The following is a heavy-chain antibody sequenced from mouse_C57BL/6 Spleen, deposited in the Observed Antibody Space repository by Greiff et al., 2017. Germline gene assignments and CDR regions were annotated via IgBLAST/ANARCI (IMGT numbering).Heavy chain of an antibody. CDR1: GYAFSSSW. V-gene: IGHV1-82*01. Sequence: QVQLKESGPELVKPGASVKISCKASGYAFSSSWMNWVKQRPGKGLEWIGRIYPGDGDTNYNGKFKGKATLTADKSSSTAYMQLSSLTSEDSAVXFCARSSTVVAPLDYWGQGTTLTVSS. CDR3: ARSSTVVAPLDY. J-gene: IGHJ2*01. CDR2: IYPGDGDT. D-gene: IGHD1-1*01.